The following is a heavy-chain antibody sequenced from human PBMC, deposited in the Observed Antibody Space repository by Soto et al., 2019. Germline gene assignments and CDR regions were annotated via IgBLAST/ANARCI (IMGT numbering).Heavy chain of an antibody. CDR3: GSDADYNSRVYYFDY. D-gene: IGHD4-17*01. CDR2: ISAGGRST. V-gene: IGHV3-23*01. CDR1: GITFSDVA. J-gene: IGHJ4*02. Sequence: EVPLLESGGTLVQPGGSLRLSCAASGITFSDVAMSWVRQAPGKGLEWVSVISAGGRSTYYADSVKGRFTISRDNSKNTLFLQMNSLRAEDTAVYYCGSDADYNSRVYYFDYWGQGTLVTVSS.